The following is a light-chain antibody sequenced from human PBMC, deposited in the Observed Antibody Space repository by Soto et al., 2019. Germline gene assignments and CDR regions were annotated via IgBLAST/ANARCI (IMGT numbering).Light chain of an antibody. CDR2: GIS. CDR1: QSVSSN. V-gene: IGKV3-15*01. Sequence: EIVMTQSPATLSVSPGERATLSCRASQSVSSNLARYQQKPGQAPRLLIYGISTRATGISARFSGSGSGTEFTLTISSLQSEDFAVYYCQQHNKWPLTFGQGTRLENK. CDR3: QQHNKWPLT. J-gene: IGKJ5*01.